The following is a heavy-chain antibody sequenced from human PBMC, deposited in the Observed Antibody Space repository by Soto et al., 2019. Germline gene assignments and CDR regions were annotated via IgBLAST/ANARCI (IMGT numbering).Heavy chain of an antibody. D-gene: IGHD5-12*01. J-gene: IGHJ6*02. CDR1: GFTFSSYW. CDR2: IKQDGSEK. CDR3: ARGRDGYNSPYYYYGMDV. Sequence: GSLRLSCAASGFTFSSYWMSWVRQAPGKGLEWVANIKQDGSEKYYVDSVKGRFTISRDNAKNSLYLQMNSLRAEDTAVYYCARGRDGYNSPYYYYGMDVWGQGTTVTVSS. V-gene: IGHV3-7*03.